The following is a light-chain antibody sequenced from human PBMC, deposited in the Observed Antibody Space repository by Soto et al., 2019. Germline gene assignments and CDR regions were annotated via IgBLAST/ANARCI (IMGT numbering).Light chain of an antibody. J-gene: IGKJ1*01. CDR2: DAS. Sequence: DIQMTQSPSTLSASLGDRVTITCRASQSISSWLAWYQQKPGKAPKLLIYDASSLESGVPSRFSGSGSGTEFTLTISSLQHDDFANYYCQQYNSYYPRTFGQGTKVDIK. CDR3: QQYNSYYPRT. V-gene: IGKV1-5*01. CDR1: QSISSW.